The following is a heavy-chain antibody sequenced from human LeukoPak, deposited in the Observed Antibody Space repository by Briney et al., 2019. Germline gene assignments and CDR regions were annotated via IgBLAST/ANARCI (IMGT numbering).Heavy chain of an antibody. CDR2: ISGSGGST. V-gene: IGHV3-23*01. CDR1: GFTFSSYA. J-gene: IGHJ4*02. CDR3: AKVGGYCSSTSCYTNYFDY. Sequence: PGGSLRLSCEASGFTFSSYAMNWVRQAPGKGLEWVSAISGSGGSTYYADSVKGRFTISRDNSKNTLYLQMNSLRAEDTAVYYCAKVGGYCSSTSCYTNYFDYWGQGTLVTVSS. D-gene: IGHD2-2*02.